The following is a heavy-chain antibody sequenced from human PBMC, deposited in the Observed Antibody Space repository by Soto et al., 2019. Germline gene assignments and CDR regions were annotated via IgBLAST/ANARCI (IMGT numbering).Heavy chain of an antibody. D-gene: IGHD3-10*01. V-gene: IGHV4-30-2*01. J-gene: IGHJ6*02. CDR1: GGSISSGGYS. CDR3: LTQGFGPLLGLVDV. Sequence: SETLSLTCAVSGGSISSGGYSWSWIRQPPGKGLEWIGYIYHSGSTYYNPSLKSRVTISVDTSKNQFSLKLASVTAADTAVYYCLTQGFGPLLGLVDVWGQGTTVTVSS. CDR2: IYHSGST.